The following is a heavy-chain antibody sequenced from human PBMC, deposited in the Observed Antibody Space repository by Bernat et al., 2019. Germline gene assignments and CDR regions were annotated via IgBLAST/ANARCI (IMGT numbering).Heavy chain of an antibody. CDR1: GGSFSGYY. D-gene: IGHD3-10*01. CDR3: ARGKRLLWYHNWYFDL. J-gene: IGHJ2*01. Sequence: QVQLQQWGAGLLKPSETLSLTCAVYGGSFSGYYWSWIRQPPGKGLEWIGEINHSGSTNYNPSLKSRVTISVDTSKNQFSLKLSSVTAADTAVYYCARGKRLLWYHNWYFDLWGRGTLVTVSS. CDR2: INHSGST. V-gene: IGHV4-34*01.